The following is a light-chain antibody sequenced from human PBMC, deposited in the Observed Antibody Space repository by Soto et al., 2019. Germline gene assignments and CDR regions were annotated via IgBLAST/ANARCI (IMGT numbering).Light chain of an antibody. J-gene: IGKJ4*01. CDR2: WAS. CDR3: QQYYGTPLT. Sequence: DIVMTQSPDSLSVSLGERATINCKSSRTLFYSSTNKINLAWYQLKPGQPPRLLINWASARESGVPDRFSGAGSGTDFTLTISSLEAEDVAVYYCQQYYGTPLTFGGGTRVQIK. CDR1: RTLFYSSTNKIN. V-gene: IGKV4-1*01.